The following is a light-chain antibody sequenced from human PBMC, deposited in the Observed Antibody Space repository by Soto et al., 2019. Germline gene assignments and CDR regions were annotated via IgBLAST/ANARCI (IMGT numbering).Light chain of an antibody. CDR2: KAS. CDR3: QQYNSYPWT. CDR1: QSISSW. Sequence: DIQMTQSHATLSASVGDRVTITCRASQSISSWLAWYQQKPGKAPKLLIYKASSLESGDPSRFSGSGSGTEFTLTISSLQPDDFATYYCQQYNSYPWTFGQGTKVDIK. V-gene: IGKV1-5*03. J-gene: IGKJ1*01.